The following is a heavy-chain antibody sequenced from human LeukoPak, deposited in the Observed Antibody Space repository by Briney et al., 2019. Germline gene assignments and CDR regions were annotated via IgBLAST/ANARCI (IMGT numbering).Heavy chain of an antibody. D-gene: IGHD1-26*01. Sequence: GASVKVSCMTSGYTFTAYEIHWVRQATGQGLEWMGWMNPNSGNTGYEQKFQGRVTMTRDTSMTTAYMELSSLRSEETSTYYCARGGARSFAPWGQGTLVSVSS. CDR2: MNPNSGNT. CDR1: GYTFTAYE. V-gene: IGHV1-8*01. J-gene: IGHJ5*02. CDR3: ARGGARSFAP.